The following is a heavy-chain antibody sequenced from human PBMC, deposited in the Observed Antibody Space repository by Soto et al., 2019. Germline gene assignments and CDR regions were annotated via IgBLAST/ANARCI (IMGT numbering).Heavy chain of an antibody. J-gene: IGHJ4*02. CDR2: IYYSGST. D-gene: IGHD6-19*01. CDR1: GGSISSSSYY. V-gene: IGHV4-39*01. Sequence: QLQLQESGPGLVKPSETLSLTCTVSGGSISSSSYYWGWIRQPPGKGLEWIGSIYYSGSTYYNPSPKGRGNLFRETSQEQFSPKPSSVTGGEPAVEFFATSPPWLVLTGFDYWGQGTLVTVSS. CDR3: ATSPPWLVLTGFDY.